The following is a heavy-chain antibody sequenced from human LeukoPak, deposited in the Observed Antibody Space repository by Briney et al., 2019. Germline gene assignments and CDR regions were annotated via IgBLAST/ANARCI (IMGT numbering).Heavy chain of an antibody. J-gene: IGHJ6*02. V-gene: IGHV3-72*01. CDR1: GFTFSNYA. D-gene: IGHD3-22*01. CDR3: AGGYDSSGYYLDDYYYYGMDV. Sequence: GGSLRLSCAASGFTFSNYAMSWVRQAPGKGLEWVGRTRNKANSYTTEYAASVKGRFTISRDDSKNSLYLQMNSLKTEDTAVYYCAGGYDSSGYYLDDYYYYGMDVWGQGTTVTVSS. CDR2: TRNKANSYTT.